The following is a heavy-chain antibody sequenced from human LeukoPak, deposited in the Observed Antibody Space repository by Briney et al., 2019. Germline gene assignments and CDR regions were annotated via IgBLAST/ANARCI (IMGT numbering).Heavy chain of an antibody. J-gene: IGHJ6*02. Sequence: GGSLRLTCAASGFTFSSYEMNWVRQAPGKGLEWVSYISSSSSTIYYADSVKGRFTISRDNAKNSLYLQMNSLRAEDTAVYYCARDQYDFWSGYYGMDVWGQGTTVTVSS. CDR2: ISSSSSTI. V-gene: IGHV3-48*03. CDR1: GFTFSSYE. D-gene: IGHD3-3*01. CDR3: ARDQYDFWSGYYGMDV.